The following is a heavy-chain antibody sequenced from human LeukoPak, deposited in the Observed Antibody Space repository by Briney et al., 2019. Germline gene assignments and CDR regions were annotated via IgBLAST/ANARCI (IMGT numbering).Heavy chain of an antibody. J-gene: IGHJ4*02. CDR3: AREDSSSMGY. Sequence: PGGSLRLSCAASGLTFSSYAMHWVRQAPSKGLEWVAVISYDGSNKYYADSVKGRFTISRDNSKYTLYLQMNSLRAEDTAVYYCAREDSSSMGYWGQGTLVTVSS. CDR2: ISYDGSNK. V-gene: IGHV3-30*04. D-gene: IGHD6-13*01. CDR1: GLTFSSYA.